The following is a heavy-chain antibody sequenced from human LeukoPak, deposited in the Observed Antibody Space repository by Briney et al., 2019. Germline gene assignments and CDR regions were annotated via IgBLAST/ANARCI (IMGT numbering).Heavy chain of an antibody. V-gene: IGHV3-20*04. CDR3: ARGSDCSGGSCYSYWYFDL. CDR1: GFTFDDYG. D-gene: IGHD2-15*01. CDR2: INWNGGST. Sequence: GGSLRLSCAASGFTFDDYGMSWVRQAPGKGLEWVSGINWNGGSTGYADSVKGRFTISRDNAKNSLYLQMNSLRAEDTAMYYCARGSDCSGGSCYSYWYFDLWGRGTLVTVSS. J-gene: IGHJ2*01.